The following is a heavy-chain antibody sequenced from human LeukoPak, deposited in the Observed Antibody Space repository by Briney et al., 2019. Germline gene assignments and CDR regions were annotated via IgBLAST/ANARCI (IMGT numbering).Heavy chain of an antibody. V-gene: IGHV3-23*01. CDR2: ISGSGGST. CDR3: AKGEGSSWYDALLGY. D-gene: IGHD6-13*01. Sequence: AGGSLRLSCAASGFTFSSYAMSWVRPAPGKGLEWVSAISGSGGSTYYADSVKGRFTISRDNSKNTLYLQMNSLRAEDTAVYYCAKGEGSSWYDALLGYWGQGTLVTVSS. J-gene: IGHJ4*02. CDR1: GFTFSSYA.